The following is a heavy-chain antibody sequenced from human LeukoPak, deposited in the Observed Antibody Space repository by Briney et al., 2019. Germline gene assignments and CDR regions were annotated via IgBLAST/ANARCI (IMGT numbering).Heavy chain of an antibody. J-gene: IGHJ4*02. Sequence: GGSLRLSCAASGFTFSSYGMHWVRQAPGKGLEWVAVIWYDGSNKYYAGSVKGRFTISRDNSRNTLYLQMNSLRAEDTAVYYCARGGHDYGDYPDYWGQGTLVTVSS. CDR3: ARGGHDYGDYPDY. V-gene: IGHV3-33*01. D-gene: IGHD4-17*01. CDR2: IWYDGSNK. CDR1: GFTFSSYG.